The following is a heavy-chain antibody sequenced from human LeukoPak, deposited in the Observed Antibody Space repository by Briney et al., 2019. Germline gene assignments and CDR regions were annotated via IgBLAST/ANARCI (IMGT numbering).Heavy chain of an antibody. Sequence: GASVKVSCKASGYTFTGYYMHWVRQAPGQGLEWMGWINPNSGGTNYAQKFQGRVTMTRDTSISTAYMELSRLRSDDTAVYYCAREGGSSSYWGYYYYMDVWGKGTTVTVSS. CDR1: GYTFTGYY. D-gene: IGHD6-6*01. CDR3: AREGGSSSYWGYYYYMDV. V-gene: IGHV1-2*02. J-gene: IGHJ6*03. CDR2: INPNSGGT.